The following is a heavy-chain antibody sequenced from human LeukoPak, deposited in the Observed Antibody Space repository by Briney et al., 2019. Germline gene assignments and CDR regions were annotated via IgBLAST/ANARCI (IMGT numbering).Heavy chain of an antibody. Sequence: ASVKVSCKASGGTFSSYAISWVRQAPGQGLEWMGRIIPIFGTANYAQKFQGRVTITTDESTITAYMELSSLRSEDTAVYYCARDSGYYDSSGYYPNWFAPWGQGTLVTVSS. J-gene: IGHJ5*02. CDR1: GGTFSSYA. V-gene: IGHV1-69*05. D-gene: IGHD3-22*01. CDR2: IIPIFGTA. CDR3: ARDSGYYDSSGYYPNWFAP.